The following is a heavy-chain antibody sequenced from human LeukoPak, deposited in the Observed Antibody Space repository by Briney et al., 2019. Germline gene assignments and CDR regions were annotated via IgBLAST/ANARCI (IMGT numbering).Heavy chain of an antibody. CDR1: GGTFSSYA. D-gene: IGHD3-22*01. J-gene: IGHJ3*02. Sequence: ASVKVSCTASGGTFSSYAISWVRQAPGQGLEWMGGIIPIFGTANYAQKFQGRVTITADESTSTAYMELSSLRSEDTAVYYCARDYGTNYYDSSDAFDIWGQGTMVTVSS. CDR3: ARDYGTNYYDSSDAFDI. CDR2: IIPIFGTA. V-gene: IGHV1-69*13.